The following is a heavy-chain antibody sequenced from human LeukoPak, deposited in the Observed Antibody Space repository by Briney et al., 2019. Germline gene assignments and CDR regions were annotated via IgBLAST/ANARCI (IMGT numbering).Heavy chain of an antibody. CDR1: GGTFSSYA. D-gene: IGHD2-2*01. CDR3: ALVVPGAIYYCYYMDV. J-gene: IGHJ6*03. Sequence: ASVKVSCKASGGTFSSYAISWVRQAPGQGLEWMGGIIPIFGTTNYAQKFQGRVTITADESTSTAYMELTSLRSEDTAVYYCALVVPGAIYYCYYMDVWGKGTTVTVSS. V-gene: IGHV1-69*13. CDR2: IIPIFGTT.